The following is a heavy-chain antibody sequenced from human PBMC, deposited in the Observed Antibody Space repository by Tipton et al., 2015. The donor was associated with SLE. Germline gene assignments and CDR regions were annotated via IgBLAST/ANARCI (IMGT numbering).Heavy chain of an antibody. CDR2: ISSCSSYI. J-gene: IGHJ3*02. Sequence: SLRLSCAASGFTFSTYIMNWVRQAPGKGLEWVPSISSCSSYIYYADSVKGRFTISRDNAKNSLYLQMNSLRAEDTAVYYCASRAESAAFHIWGQGTMVTVPS. D-gene: IGHD2/OR15-2a*01. V-gene: IGHV3-21*03. CDR1: GFTFSTYI. CDR3: ASRAESAAFHI.